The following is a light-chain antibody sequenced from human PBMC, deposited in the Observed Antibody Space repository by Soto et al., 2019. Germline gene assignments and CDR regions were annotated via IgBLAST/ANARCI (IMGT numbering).Light chain of an antibody. CDR1: QSVSSY. Sequence: EIVLTQSPATLSLSPGVRATLSCRASQSVSSYLAWYQQKPGQAPRLLIYDASNRATGIPARVSCSGSGTDITLTISSLEPEDFAGYYCQQRSNWPPLFTFGPGPKVDIK. V-gene: IGKV3-11*01. J-gene: IGKJ3*01. CDR2: DAS. CDR3: QQRSNWPPLFT.